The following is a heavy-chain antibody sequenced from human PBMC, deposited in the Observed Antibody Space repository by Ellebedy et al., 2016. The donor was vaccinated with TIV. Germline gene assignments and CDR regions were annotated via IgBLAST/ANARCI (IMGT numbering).Heavy chain of an antibody. CDR3: ARDLDCSSTSCYYGMDV. CDR2: INPSGGST. V-gene: IGHV1-46*01. D-gene: IGHD2-2*01. J-gene: IGHJ6*02. CDR1: GYTFTSYY. Sequence: ASVKVSCXASGYTFTSYYMHWVRQAPGQGLEWMGIINPSGGSTSYAQKFQGRVTMTRDTSTSTVYMELSSLRSEDTAVYYCARDLDCSSTSCYYGMDVWGQGTTVTVSS.